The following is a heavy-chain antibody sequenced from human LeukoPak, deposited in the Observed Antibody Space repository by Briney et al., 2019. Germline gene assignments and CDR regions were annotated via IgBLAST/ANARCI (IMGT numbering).Heavy chain of an antibody. CDR3: AKDSSAGSNPYFDY. J-gene: IGHJ4*02. V-gene: IGHV3-23*01. D-gene: IGHD6-13*01. Sequence: GGSLRLSCSASGFTFSSYAMSWVRQAPGKGLEWVSAISPNGDSTYGADSVKGRFTISRDNAKKSLYLEMNSLRAEDTALYYCAKDSSAGSNPYFDYWGQGTLVTVSS. CDR1: GFTFSSYA. CDR2: ISPNGDST.